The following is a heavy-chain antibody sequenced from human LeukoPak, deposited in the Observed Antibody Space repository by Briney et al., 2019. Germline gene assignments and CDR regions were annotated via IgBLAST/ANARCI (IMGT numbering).Heavy chain of an antibody. Sequence: SETLSLTCTVSGGSISSSPCYWGWLRQSPGKGLEWFGTICSGGSTYYNPSLKSRVTISVDTSKNQFSLKLSSLTAADTAVYYCAREDSGYDLGGFDYWGQGTLVTVSS. CDR3: AREDSGYDLGGFDY. D-gene: IGHD5-12*01. CDR2: ICSGGST. CDR1: GGSISSSPCY. J-gene: IGHJ4*02. V-gene: IGHV4-39*07.